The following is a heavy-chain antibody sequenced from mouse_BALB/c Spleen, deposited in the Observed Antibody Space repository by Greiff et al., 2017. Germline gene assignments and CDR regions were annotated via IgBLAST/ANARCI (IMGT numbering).Heavy chain of an antibody. CDR3: ARLGGNGAWFAY. V-gene: IGHV5-12-2*01. D-gene: IGHD2-1*01. J-gene: IGHJ3*01. Sequence: EVQVVESGGGLVQPGGSLKLSCAASGFTFSSYTMSWVRQTPEKRLEWVAYISNGGGSTYYPDTVKGRFTISRDNAKNTLYLQMSSLKSEDTAMYYCARLGGNGAWFAYWGQGTLVTVSA. CDR1: GFTFSSYT. CDR2: ISNGGGST.